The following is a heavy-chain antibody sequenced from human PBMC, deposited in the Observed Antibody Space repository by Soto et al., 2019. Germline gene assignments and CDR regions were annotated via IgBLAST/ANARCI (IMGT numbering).Heavy chain of an antibody. Sequence: GGSLRLSCAASGFTFSSFWMHWVRQAPGKGLVWVARASPDGTSTSYAESVKGRFTISRDNAKNTLYMQMNSLRAEDTAVYYCTRHGSGDYFFFDPWRQRTLVTVSS. J-gene: IGHJ5*02. CDR2: ASPDGTST. CDR1: GFTFSSFW. D-gene: IGHD4-17*01. V-gene: IGHV3-74*01. CDR3: TRHGSGDYFFFDP.